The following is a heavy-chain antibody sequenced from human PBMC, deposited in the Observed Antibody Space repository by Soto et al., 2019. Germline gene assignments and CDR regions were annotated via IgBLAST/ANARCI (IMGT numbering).Heavy chain of an antibody. J-gene: IGHJ6*02. CDR1: GFSFSNAW. CDR2: IKSKTDGGTT. D-gene: IGHD3-22*01. Sequence: SLRLSCAASGFSFSNAWLSWVRQTPGKGLEWVGRIKSKTDGGTTDYAAPVKGRFTISRDDSKNTLYLQMNSLKTEDTAVYYCTTLYYYDSSGYSGYYYYYCMGVRRQRTTFP. CDR3: TTLYYYDSSGYSGYYYYYCMGV. V-gene: IGHV3-15*01.